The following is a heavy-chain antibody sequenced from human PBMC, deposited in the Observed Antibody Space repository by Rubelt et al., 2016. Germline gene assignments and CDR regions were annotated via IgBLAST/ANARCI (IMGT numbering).Heavy chain of an antibody. Sequence: QLQLQESGPGLVKPSETLSLTCTVSGGSISSSSYYWGWIRQPPGKGLEWIGSIYYSGSTYYNPSLKMRVTISVDTSKNQFALKLSSVTAADTAVYYCARVVPATKYYYGMDVWGQGTTVTVSS. CDR2: IYYSGST. D-gene: IGHD2-2*01. V-gene: IGHV4-39*01. J-gene: IGHJ6*02. CDR1: GGSISSSSYY. CDR3: ARVVPATKYYYGMDV.